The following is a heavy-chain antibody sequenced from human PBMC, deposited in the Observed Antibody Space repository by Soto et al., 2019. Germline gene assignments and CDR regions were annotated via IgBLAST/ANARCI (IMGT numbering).Heavy chain of an antibody. D-gene: IGHD5-12*01. CDR2: ISAYNGNT. V-gene: IGHV1-18*04. CDR1: GYTFTSYG. CDR3: ARVAEMATIFSYYYYGMDV. J-gene: IGHJ6*02. Sequence: ASVKVSCKASGYTFTSYGISWVRQAPGQGLEWMGWISAYNGNTNYAQKLQGRVTMTTDTSTSTAYMELRNLRSDDTAVYYCARVAEMATIFSYYYYGMDVWGQGTTVTVSS.